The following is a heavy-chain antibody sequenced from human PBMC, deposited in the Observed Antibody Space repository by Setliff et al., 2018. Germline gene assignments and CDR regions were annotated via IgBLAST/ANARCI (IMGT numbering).Heavy chain of an antibody. J-gene: IGHJ5*02. CDR1: GGAIDNRYY. Sequence: SETLSLTCAVSGGAIDNRYYWGWIRQPPGKGLDWIGNINYSGSSYYNPSLKSRVTISVDTSKNQFSLKLNSVTAADMAVYYCARGYCSSSGCFFAGWFDPWGQGTLVTVSS. V-gene: IGHV4-39*01. CDR3: ARGYCSSSGCFFAGWFDP. D-gene: IGHD2-2*01. CDR2: INYSGSS.